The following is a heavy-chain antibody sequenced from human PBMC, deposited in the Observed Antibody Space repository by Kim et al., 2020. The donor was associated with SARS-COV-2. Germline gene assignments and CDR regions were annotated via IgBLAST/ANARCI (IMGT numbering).Heavy chain of an antibody. CDR2: IWYDGSKK. CDR1: GFTFSSYG. V-gene: IGHV3-33*06. J-gene: IGHJ4*01. CDR3: AKTGSTIFYFDY. D-gene: IGHD3-9*01. Sequence: GGSLRLSCTASGFTFSSYGMHWVRQAPGKGLEWVALIWYDGSKKDYADSVKGRFTISRDNSKNTLYLQMNSLRAEDTAAYYCAKTGSTIFYFDYWGQGTLVTVSS.